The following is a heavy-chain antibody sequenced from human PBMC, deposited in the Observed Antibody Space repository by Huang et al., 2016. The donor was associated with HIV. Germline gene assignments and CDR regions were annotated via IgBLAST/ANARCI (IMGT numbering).Heavy chain of an antibody. D-gene: IGHD5-18*01. CDR3: ARAKDTWDAYDI. Sequence: QVQLVESGGGVVQPGRSLRLSCAASGFPFNNHAMHWVRQAPGKGLDWVAVISNDGSNNYYADSVKGRFTISRDSSKSTLFLHMTSLRTEDTAAYYCARAKDTWDAYDIWGQGTMVIVSS. J-gene: IGHJ3*02. CDR1: GFPFNNHA. CDR2: ISNDGSNN. V-gene: IGHV3-30-3*01.